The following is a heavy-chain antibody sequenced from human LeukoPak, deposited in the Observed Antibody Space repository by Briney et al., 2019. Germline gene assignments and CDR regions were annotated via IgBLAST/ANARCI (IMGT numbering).Heavy chain of an antibody. Sequence: SQTLSLTCTVSGGSISSGGYYWSWIRQHPGKGLEWIGYINYSGSTYYNPSLKSRVTISVDTSKNQFSLKLSSVTAADTAVYYCARESYSSSYLLDYWGQGTLVTVSS. J-gene: IGHJ4*02. V-gene: IGHV4-31*03. CDR2: INYSGST. CDR1: GGSISSGGYY. D-gene: IGHD6-6*01. CDR3: ARESYSSSYLLDY.